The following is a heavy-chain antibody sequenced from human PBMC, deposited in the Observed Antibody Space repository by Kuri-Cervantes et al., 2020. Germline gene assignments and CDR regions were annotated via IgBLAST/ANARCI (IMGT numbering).Heavy chain of an antibody. Sequence: GSLRLSCAVYGGSFSGYYWSWIRQPPGKGLEWIGSIYHSGTTYYNPSLKSRVTISVDTSKNQFSLKLNSVTAADTAVHYCATLGSFGVVGYWGQGTLVTVSS. CDR2: IYHSGTT. CDR3: ATLGSFGVVGY. D-gene: IGHD3-3*01. J-gene: IGHJ4*02. CDR1: GGSFSGYY. V-gene: IGHV4-34*01.